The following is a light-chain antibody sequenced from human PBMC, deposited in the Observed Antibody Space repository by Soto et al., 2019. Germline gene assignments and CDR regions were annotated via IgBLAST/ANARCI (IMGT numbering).Light chain of an antibody. CDR3: QQYHSWSPIT. CDR2: DAV. Sequence: EIVLTQSPATLSVAPGERATLSCRASQNINNKLVWYQQKPGQAPRLLMSDAVIRAPSIPARFSGRGSGTEFTLTISSLQSEDFAVYSCQQYHSWSPITFGQGTRLEI. CDR1: QNINNK. J-gene: IGKJ5*01. V-gene: IGKV3-15*01.